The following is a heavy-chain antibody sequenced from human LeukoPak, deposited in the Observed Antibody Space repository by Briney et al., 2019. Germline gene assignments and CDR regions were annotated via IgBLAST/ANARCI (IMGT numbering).Heavy chain of an antibody. CDR3: ARDRQYGMDV. CDR1: GFTFSSYW. CDR2: INTDGSTT. Sequence: PGGSLRLSCAASGFTFSSYWMHWVRQAPGKGLVWVSRINTDGSTTNYADSVKGRFTISRDNAKNTLYLQMHSLRGEDTAVYHCARDRQYGMDVWGQGTTVTVSS. J-gene: IGHJ6*02. V-gene: IGHV3-74*01.